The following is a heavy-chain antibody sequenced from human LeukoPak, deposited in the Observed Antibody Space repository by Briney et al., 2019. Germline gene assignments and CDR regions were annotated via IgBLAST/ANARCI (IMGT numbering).Heavy chain of an antibody. CDR1: GYTYTGYY. V-gene: IGHV1-8*02. Sequence: ASVKVSCKASGYTYTGYYMHWVRQAPGQGLEWMGWINPNSGNTGYAQKFQGRVTMTRNTSISTAYMELSSLRSEDTAVYYCARALRLRGGSGSKNYYYYYYMDVWGKGTTVTISS. CDR2: INPNSGNT. D-gene: IGHD3-10*01. CDR3: ARALRLRGGSGSKNYYYYYYMDV. J-gene: IGHJ6*03.